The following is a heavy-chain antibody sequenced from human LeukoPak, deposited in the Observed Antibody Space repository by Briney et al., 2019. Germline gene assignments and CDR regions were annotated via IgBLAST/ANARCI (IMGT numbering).Heavy chain of an antibody. V-gene: IGHV6-1*01. CDR1: GDSVSSNSVT. J-gene: IGHJ4*02. D-gene: IGHD2-2*01. Sequence: SQTLSLTCAISGDSVSSNSVTWNWIRQSPSRGLEWLGRTYYRSKWYNDYAVSVKSRITITPDTSKNQFSLQLNSVTPEDTAVYYCARDGYSSTWYSFDYWGQGTLVTVSS. CDR3: ARDGYSSTWYSFDY. CDR2: TYYRSKWYN.